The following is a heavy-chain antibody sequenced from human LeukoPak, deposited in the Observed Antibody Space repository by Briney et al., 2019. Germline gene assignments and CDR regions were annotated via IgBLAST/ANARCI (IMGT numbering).Heavy chain of an antibody. D-gene: IGHD2/OR15-2a*01. CDR1: GFTFSSYG. V-gene: IGHV3-48*02. Sequence: PGGSLRLSCAASGFTFSSYGMHWVRQAPGKGLEWISYITTNSAKFYADSVRGRIAISRDNDKNSVYLQMNSLRDEDTAVYYCTRGRYQFLGPNDSWGQGSLVTVSS. CDR3: TRGRYQFLGPNDS. J-gene: IGHJ4*02. CDR2: ITTNSAK.